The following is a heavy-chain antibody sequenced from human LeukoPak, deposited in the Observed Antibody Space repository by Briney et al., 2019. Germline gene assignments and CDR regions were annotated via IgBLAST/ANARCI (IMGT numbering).Heavy chain of an antibody. V-gene: IGHV1-69*13. J-gene: IGHJ6*02. D-gene: IGHD5-12*01. CDR1: GGTFSSYA. CDR2: IIPIFGTA. Sequence: SVTVSCKASGGTFSSYAISWVRQAPGQGLEWMGGIIPIFGTANYAQKFQGRVTITADESTSTAYMELSSLRSEDTAVYYCARAPGVATIPYYYYYGMDVWGQGTTVTVSS. CDR3: ARAPGVATIPYYYYYGMDV.